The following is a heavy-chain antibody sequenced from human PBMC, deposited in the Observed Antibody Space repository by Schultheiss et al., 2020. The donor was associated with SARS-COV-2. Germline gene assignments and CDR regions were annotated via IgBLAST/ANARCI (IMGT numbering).Heavy chain of an antibody. CDR2: IYYSGSS. D-gene: IGHD5-12*01. Sequence: SETLSLTCTVSGGSISSYYWSWIRQPPGKGLEWIGYIYYSGSSYYNPSLKSRVTISIDTSKNQFSLKLSSVTAADTALYFCARYYSAYGGTYDYWGQGTLVTVSS. J-gene: IGHJ4*02. CDR1: GGSISSYY. V-gene: IGHV4-59*12. CDR3: ARYYSAYGGTYDY.